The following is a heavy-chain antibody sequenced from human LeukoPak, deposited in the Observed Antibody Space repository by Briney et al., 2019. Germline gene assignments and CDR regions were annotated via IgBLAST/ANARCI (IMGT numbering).Heavy chain of an antibody. CDR3: TRGSGIVVAGWDWFDP. Sequence: GASVKVSCTASGYSFTTYDINWVRQATGQGLEWMGWMNPNSGNTGYAQKFQGRVTITRNTSISTAYMELSSLRSEDTAVYYCTRGSGIVVAGWDWFDPWGQGTLVTVSS. CDR2: MNPNSGNT. D-gene: IGHD6-19*01. V-gene: IGHV1-8*03. CDR1: GYSFTTYD. J-gene: IGHJ5*02.